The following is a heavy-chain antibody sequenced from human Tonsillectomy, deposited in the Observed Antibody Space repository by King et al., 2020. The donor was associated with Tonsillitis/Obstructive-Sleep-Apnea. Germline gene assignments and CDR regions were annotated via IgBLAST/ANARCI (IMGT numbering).Heavy chain of an antibody. CDR1: GYTFTSFG. D-gene: IGHD3-3*01. V-gene: IGHV1-18*01. CDR2: ISAYNGNT. CDR3: ARGGGISALDI. J-gene: IGHJ3*02. Sequence: QLVQSGAEVKKPGASVKVSCKASGYTFTSFGISWVRQAPGQGLEWMGWISAYNGNTNYAQKLQGRVTVTTDTSTSIAHMELRSLRSEDTAVYYCARGGGISALDIWGQGTMVTVSS.